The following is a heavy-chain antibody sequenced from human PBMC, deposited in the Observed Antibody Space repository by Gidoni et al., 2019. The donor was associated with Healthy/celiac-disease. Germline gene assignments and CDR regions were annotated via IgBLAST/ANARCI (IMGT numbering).Heavy chain of an antibody. CDR3: ARHTSGYSSSWYPNHFDY. CDR2: IYYSGST. CDR1: GGSISSSSYY. J-gene: IGHJ4*02. V-gene: IGHV4-39*01. Sequence: QLQLQESGPGLVKPSETLSLTCTVSGGSISSSSYYWGWIRQPPGKGLEWIGSIYYSGSTYYNPSLKSRVTISVDTSKNQFSLKLSSVTAADTAVYYCARHTSGYSSSWYPNHFDYWGQGTLVTVSS. D-gene: IGHD6-13*01.